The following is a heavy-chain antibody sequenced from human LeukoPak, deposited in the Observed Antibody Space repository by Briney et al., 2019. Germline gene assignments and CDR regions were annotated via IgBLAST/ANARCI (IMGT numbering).Heavy chain of an antibody. CDR1: GFTFSNVW. CDR3: STEGLPGSLDY. D-gene: IGHD4-11*01. Sequence: GGSLRLSCTASGFTFSNVWMSWVRQAPGKGLEWVGRIKDKADAGTAEYAAPVKSRFTISRDDSKNTVYLQMNSLETEDTGMYYCSTEGLPGSLDYWGQGTLVTVSS. J-gene: IGHJ4*02. CDR2: IKDKADAGTA. V-gene: IGHV3-15*01.